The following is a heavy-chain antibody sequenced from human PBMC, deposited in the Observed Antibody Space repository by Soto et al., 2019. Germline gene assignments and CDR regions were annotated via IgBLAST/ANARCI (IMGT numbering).Heavy chain of an antibody. V-gene: IGHV3-21*01. J-gene: IGHJ3*02. D-gene: IGHD3-10*01. Sequence: EVQLVESGGGLVKPGGSLRLSCAASGFTFSSYSMNWVRQAPGKGLEWVSSISSSSSCIYYADSVKGRFTISRDNAKNPLYLQMNSLRAEDTSVYYCATTRRGVIVDAFDIWGQGTMVTVSS. CDR1: GFTFSSYS. CDR2: ISSSSSCI. CDR3: ATTRRGVIVDAFDI.